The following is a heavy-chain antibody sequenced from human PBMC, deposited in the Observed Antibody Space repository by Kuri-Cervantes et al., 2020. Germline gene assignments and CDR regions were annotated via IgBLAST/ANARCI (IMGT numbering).Heavy chain of an antibody. Sequence: GESLKISCAASGFTFSSYGMHWVRQAPGKGLEWVAVMSYDGSNKYYADSVKGRFTISRDNSKNTLYLQMNSLRAEDTAVYYCAKDAVAGPYYYYYYGMDVWGQGTTVTVSS. V-gene: IGHV3-30*18. J-gene: IGHJ6*02. CDR3: AKDAVAGPYYYYYYGMDV. D-gene: IGHD6-19*01. CDR1: GFTFSSYG. CDR2: MSYDGSNK.